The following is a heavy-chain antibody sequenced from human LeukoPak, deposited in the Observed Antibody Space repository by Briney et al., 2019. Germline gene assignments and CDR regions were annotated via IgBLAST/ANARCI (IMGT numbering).Heavy chain of an antibody. Sequence: GGSLRLSCAASGFTVSSNSMSWVRQAPGRGLEWVSVIYSGGTTYYADSVKGRFTISKDNSKNTLYLQMNSLRAEDTAMYYCARDLYVDIVAPSGMDVWGQGTTVTVSS. CDR1: GFTVSSNS. CDR2: IYSGGTT. D-gene: IGHD5-12*01. J-gene: IGHJ6*02. CDR3: ARDLYVDIVAPSGMDV. V-gene: IGHV3-66*01.